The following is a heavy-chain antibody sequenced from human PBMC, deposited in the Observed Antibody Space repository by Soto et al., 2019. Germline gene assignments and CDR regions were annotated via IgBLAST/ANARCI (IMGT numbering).Heavy chain of an antibody. CDR1: GYTFTSYY. CDR3: ARGEYYDILTGTWDYGMDV. Sequence: ASVKVSCKASGYTFTSYYMHWVRQAPGQGLEWMGIINPSGGSTSYAQKLQGRVTMTRDTSTSTVYMELSSLRSEDTAVYYCARGEYYDILTGTWDYGMDVWGQGTTVTVSS. CDR2: INPSGGST. V-gene: IGHV1-46*01. D-gene: IGHD3-9*01. J-gene: IGHJ6*02.